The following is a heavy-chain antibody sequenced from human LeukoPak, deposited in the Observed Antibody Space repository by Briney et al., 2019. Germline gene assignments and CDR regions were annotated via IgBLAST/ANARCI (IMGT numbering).Heavy chain of an antibody. CDR3: ARVTVRKYFDWLLPYYFDY. Sequence: ASVKVSCKASGYTFTSYGISWVRQAPGQGLEWMGWISAYNGNTNYAQKLQGRVTMTTDTSTSTAYMELRSLRSDDTAVYYCARVTVRKYFDWLLPYYFDYWGQGTLVTVSS. V-gene: IGHV1-18*01. D-gene: IGHD3-9*01. J-gene: IGHJ4*02. CDR2: ISAYNGNT. CDR1: GYTFTSYG.